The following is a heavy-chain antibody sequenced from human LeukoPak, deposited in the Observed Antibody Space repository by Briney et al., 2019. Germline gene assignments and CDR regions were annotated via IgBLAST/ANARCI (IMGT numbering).Heavy chain of an antibody. J-gene: IGHJ4*02. CDR2: ISSGDGT. CDR1: GFSFSSYG. V-gene: IGHV3-23*01. D-gene: IGHD1-26*01. Sequence: GGSLRLSCAASGFSFSSYGMSWVRQAPGKGLEWVSSISSGDGTFYADSVKGRFSISRDISTNTLFLQMNSLRADDTAAYHCARGRTGSSYSSLEYWGQGTLVTVSS. CDR3: ARGRTGSSYSSLEY.